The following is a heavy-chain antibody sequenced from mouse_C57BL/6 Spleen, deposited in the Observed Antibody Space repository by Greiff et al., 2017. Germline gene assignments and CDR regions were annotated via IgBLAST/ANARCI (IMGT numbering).Heavy chain of an antibody. Sequence: EVQRVASGGGLVKPGGSLKLSCAASGFPFSDYGMYWVRPAPEKGLSWVASISSGSSTNYYADTVKGRFTISKDNAKNTLFLQMTSLRSEDTAMYYCARPHYYGSSGFAYWGQGTLVTVSA. CDR3: ARPHYYGSSGFAY. D-gene: IGHD1-1*01. J-gene: IGHJ3*01. CDR1: GFPFSDYG. CDR2: ISSGSSTN. V-gene: IGHV5-17*01.